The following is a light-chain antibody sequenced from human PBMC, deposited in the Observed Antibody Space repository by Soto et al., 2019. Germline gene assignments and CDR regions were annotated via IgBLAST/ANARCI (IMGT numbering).Light chain of an antibody. CDR2: GAS. CDR1: QAISSH. Sequence: DIQLTQSPSFLSASVGGRVTITCRASQAISSHLACYQQKPGKAPNLLIYGASTLQSGVPSRFSGSGSGTQFTLTISSLQPEDFATYYCQQLNSYPLTFGPGTTVDIK. V-gene: IGKV1-9*01. CDR3: QQLNSYPLT. J-gene: IGKJ3*01.